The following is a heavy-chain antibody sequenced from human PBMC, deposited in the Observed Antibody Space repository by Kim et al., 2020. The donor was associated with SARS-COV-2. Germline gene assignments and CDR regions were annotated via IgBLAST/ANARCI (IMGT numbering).Heavy chain of an antibody. CDR1: GGSFSGYY. V-gene: IGHV4-34*01. CDR2: INHSGST. Sequence: SETLSLTCAVYGGSFSGYYWSWIRQPPGKGLEWIGEINHSGSTNYNPSLKSRVTISVDTSKNQFSLKLSSVTAADTAVYYCVRPQLPTGYSFYDAFDIWGQGTMVTVSS. D-gene: IGHD5-18*01. J-gene: IGHJ3*02. CDR3: VRPQLPTGYSFYDAFDI.